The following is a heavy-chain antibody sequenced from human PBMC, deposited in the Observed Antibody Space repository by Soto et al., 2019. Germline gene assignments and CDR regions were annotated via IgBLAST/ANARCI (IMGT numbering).Heavy chain of an antibody. J-gene: IGHJ4*02. CDR3: ARDAVSTIGDFDY. D-gene: IGHD5-12*01. V-gene: IGHV1-2*02. Sequence: QVQLVQSGAEVTKPGASVKVSCKASGYTFIGYYLHWVRQAPGQGLEWMGWINPNSGATNQAQKFQARVTMARERSIRTAYLEVSRLAYDDTAIYVCARDAVSTIGDFDYWGQGTLVTVAS. CDR2: INPNSGAT. CDR1: GYTFIGYY.